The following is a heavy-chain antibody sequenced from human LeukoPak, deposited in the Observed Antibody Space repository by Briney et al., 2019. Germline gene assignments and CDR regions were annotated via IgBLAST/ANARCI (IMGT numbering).Heavy chain of an antibody. CDR1: GGSFSGYY. CDR2: INHSGST. J-gene: IGHJ4*02. D-gene: IGHD1-20*01. Sequence: PSETLSLTCAVYGGSFSGYYWSWIRQPPGKGLEWIGEINHSGSTNYNPSLKSRVTISVDTSKNQFSLKLSSVTAADTAVYYCARAPYSITGTLSDYWGQGTLVTVSS. V-gene: IGHV4-34*01. CDR3: ARAPYSITGTLSDY.